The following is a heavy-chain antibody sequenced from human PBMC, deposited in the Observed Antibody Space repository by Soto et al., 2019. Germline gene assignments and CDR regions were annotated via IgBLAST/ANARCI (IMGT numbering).Heavy chain of an antibody. Sequence: ASVKVSCKTSGYSFTRYGISWVRQAPGQGLEWMGWISAYNGNTNYAQKLQGRVTMTTDTSTSTAYMELRSLRSDDTAVYYCARVRLRELSWFDPWGQGTLVTVSS. V-gene: IGHV1-18*01. CDR1: GYSFTRYG. J-gene: IGHJ5*02. CDR3: ARVRLRELSWFDP. CDR2: ISAYNGNT. D-gene: IGHD3-16*01.